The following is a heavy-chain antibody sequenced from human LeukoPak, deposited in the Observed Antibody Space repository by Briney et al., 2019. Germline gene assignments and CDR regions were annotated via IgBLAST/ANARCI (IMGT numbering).Heavy chain of an antibody. Sequence: GGSLRLSCAASGFTFSSYWMHWVRQAPGKGLEWVSRINSDGSSTSYADSVKGRYTISRDNAKNTLYLQMNSQRAEDTAVYYCAELGITMIGGVWGKGTTVTISS. CDR3: AELGITMIGGV. J-gene: IGHJ6*04. CDR1: GFTFSSYW. V-gene: IGHV3-74*01. D-gene: IGHD3-10*02. CDR2: INSDGSST.